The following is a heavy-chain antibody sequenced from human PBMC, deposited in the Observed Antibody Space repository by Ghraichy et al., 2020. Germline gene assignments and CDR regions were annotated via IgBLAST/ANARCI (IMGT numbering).Heavy chain of an antibody. CDR1: GFTFSSYA. CDR2: ISGSGGST. J-gene: IGHJ4*02. Sequence: GGSLRLSCAASGFTFSSYAMSWVRQAPGKGLEWVSAISGSGGSTYYADSVKGRFTISRDNSKNTLYLQMNSLRAEDTAVYYCAKEGYYDSSGYPTHFDYWGQGTLVTVSS. V-gene: IGHV3-23*01. D-gene: IGHD3-22*01. CDR3: AKEGYYDSSGYPTHFDY.